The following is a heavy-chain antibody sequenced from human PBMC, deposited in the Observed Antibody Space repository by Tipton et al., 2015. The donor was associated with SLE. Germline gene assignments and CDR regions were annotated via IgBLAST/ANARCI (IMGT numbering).Heavy chain of an antibody. D-gene: IGHD1-26*01. CDR1: GFTFSSYG. CDR3: AKDLAKLTYSGQLYFDL. Sequence: SLRLSCAASGFTFSSYGMHWVRQAPGKGLEWVAFIRYDGSNKYYADSVKGRFTISRDNSKNTLYLQMNSLRAEDTAVYYCAKDLAKLTYSGQLYFDLWGRGTLVTVSS. CDR2: IRYDGSNK. V-gene: IGHV3-30*02. J-gene: IGHJ2*01.